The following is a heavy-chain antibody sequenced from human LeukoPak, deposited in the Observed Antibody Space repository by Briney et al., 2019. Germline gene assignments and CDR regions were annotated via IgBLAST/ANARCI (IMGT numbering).Heavy chain of an antibody. CDR1: GDSFRSSPYY. Sequence: SETLSLTCTVSGDSFRSSPYYWGWIRQPPGKGLEWIGCIYYNGSPYYNPSLKIRVTMSADTAKNQFSLKLNSVTAADTAVYYCARHYGPWGQGTLVTVSS. CDR3: ARHYGP. J-gene: IGHJ5*02. CDR2: IYYNGSP. D-gene: IGHD3-10*01. V-gene: IGHV4-39*01.